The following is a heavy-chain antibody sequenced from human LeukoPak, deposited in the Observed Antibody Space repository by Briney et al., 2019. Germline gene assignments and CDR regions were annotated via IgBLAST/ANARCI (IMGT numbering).Heavy chain of an antibody. D-gene: IGHD2-15*01. CDR3: ARATYCSGDSCYSGIFDY. J-gene: IGHJ4*02. Sequence: ASETLSLTCAVYGGSFSGYYWSWIRQPPGKGLEWIGEINHSGSTNYNPSLKSRVTISVDTSKNQFSLKLSSVTAADTAVYDCARATYCSGDSCYSGIFDYWGQGTLVTVSS. V-gene: IGHV4-34*01. CDR2: INHSGST. CDR1: GGSFSGYY.